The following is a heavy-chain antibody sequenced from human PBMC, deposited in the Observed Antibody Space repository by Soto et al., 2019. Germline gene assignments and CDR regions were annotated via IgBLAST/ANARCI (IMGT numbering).Heavy chain of an antibody. CDR3: AREVRMTDYYYSGMGV. V-gene: IGHV1-18*01. CDR2: ISAYNGNT. Sequence: GASVKVSCKASGYTFTSYGISWVRQAPGQGLEWMGWISAYNGNTNYAQKLQGRVTMTTDTSTSTAYMELRSLRSDDTAVYYCAREVRMTDYYYSGMGVWGQGTTVTVYS. D-gene: IGHD2-8*01. J-gene: IGHJ6*02. CDR1: GYTFTSYG.